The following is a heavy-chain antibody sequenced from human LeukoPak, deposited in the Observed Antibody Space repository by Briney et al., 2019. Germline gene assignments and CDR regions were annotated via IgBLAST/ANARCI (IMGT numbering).Heavy chain of an antibody. J-gene: IGHJ5*02. Sequence: SETLSLTCTVSGGSISSGGYYWSWIRQHSGKGLEWIGYIYYSGSTYYNPSLKSRVTISVDTSKNQFSLKLSSVTAADTAVYYCARDRGTKGFWFDLWGQGTLVTVSS. D-gene: IGHD3-10*01. CDR3: ARDRGTKGFWFDL. CDR2: IYYSGST. CDR1: GGSISSGGYY. V-gene: IGHV4-31*03.